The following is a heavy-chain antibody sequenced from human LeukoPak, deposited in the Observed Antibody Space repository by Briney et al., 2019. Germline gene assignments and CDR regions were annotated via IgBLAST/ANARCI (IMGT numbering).Heavy chain of an antibody. V-gene: IGHV3-23*01. CDR2: ISGSGGST. Sequence: PGRSLRLSCAASGFTFSSYAMSWVRQAPGKGLEWVSAISGSGGSTYYADSVKGRFTISRDNSKNTLYLQMNSLRAEDTAVYYCAEDIVPRDPSGYWAQGTLVTVSS. CDR3: AEDIVPRDPSGY. D-gene: IGHD2-8*01. J-gene: IGHJ4*02. CDR1: GFTFSSYA.